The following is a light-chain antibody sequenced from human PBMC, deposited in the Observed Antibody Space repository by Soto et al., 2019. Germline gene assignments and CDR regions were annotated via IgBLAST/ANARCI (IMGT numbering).Light chain of an antibody. Sequence: DIQMTQSPSTLSASVGDRVTITCRASQSFSTWLAWYQQKPGKAPKLLIYAASSLQSGVPSRFSGSGSGTDFTLTISRLEPEDFAVYYCQQYNNWPWTFGQGTKVDI. CDR2: AAS. CDR1: QSFSTW. V-gene: IGKV1-5*01. J-gene: IGKJ1*01. CDR3: QQYNNWPWT.